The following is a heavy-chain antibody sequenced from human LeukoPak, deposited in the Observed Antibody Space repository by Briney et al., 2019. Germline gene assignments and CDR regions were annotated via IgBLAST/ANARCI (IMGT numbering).Heavy chain of an antibody. CDR1: GGSISSGSYS. CDR3: ARFSPRAMGNYLDF. V-gene: IGHV4-30-2*01. D-gene: IGHD7-27*01. Sequence: SSQTLSLTCAVSGGSISSGSYSWSWIRQPPGKGLEWIGYIYPRGSTYYNPSLKSRVILSLDKSANQFSLNLSSVTAADTAVYYCARFSPRAMGNYLDFWGQGTLVTVSS. CDR2: IYPRGST. J-gene: IGHJ4*02.